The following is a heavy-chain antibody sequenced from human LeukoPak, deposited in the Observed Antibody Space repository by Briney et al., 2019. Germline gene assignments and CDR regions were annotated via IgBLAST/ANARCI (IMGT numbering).Heavy chain of an antibody. Sequence: SETLSLTCTVSGGSISSSTYHWGWIRQPPGKGLEWIGSVYYSGNTYYNPSLKSRVTISVDTSKNQFSLKLSSVTAADTAVYYCAREWLRSGRFDYWGQGTLVTVSS. CDR3: AREWLRSGRFDY. J-gene: IGHJ4*02. D-gene: IGHD5-12*01. V-gene: IGHV4-39*07. CDR2: VYYSGNT. CDR1: GGSISSSTYH.